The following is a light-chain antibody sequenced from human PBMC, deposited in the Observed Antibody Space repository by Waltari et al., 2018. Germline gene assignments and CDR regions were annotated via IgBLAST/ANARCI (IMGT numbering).Light chain of an antibody. V-gene: IGLV2-14*01. CDR1: SSDVGGYNY. Sequence: QSALTQPASVSGSPGQSITISCTGTSSDVGGYNYVSWYQQHPGKAPKRMIYDVSERPSGVSNHFSGSKSGNTASLTISGLQAEDEADYYCSSYTSSNTWVFGGGTKLTVL. J-gene: IGLJ3*02. CDR3: SSYTSSNTWV. CDR2: DVS.